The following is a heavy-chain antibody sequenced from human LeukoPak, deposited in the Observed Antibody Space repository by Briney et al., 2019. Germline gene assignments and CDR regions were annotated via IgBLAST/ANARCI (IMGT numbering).Heavy chain of an antibody. Sequence: SETLSPTCTVSGGSISSYYWSWIRQPPGKGLEWIGYIYYSGSTNYNPSLKSRVTISVDTSKNQFSLKLSSVTAADTAVYYCARDHTAKGVDYWGQGSVVTVSS. J-gene: IGHJ4*02. V-gene: IGHV4-59*01. D-gene: IGHD5-18*01. CDR2: IYYSGST. CDR3: ARDHTAKGVDY. CDR1: GGSISSYY.